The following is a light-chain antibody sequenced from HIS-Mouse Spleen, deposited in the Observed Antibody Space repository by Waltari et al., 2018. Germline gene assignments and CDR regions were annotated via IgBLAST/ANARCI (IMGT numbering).Light chain of an antibody. CDR1: SSNIGSNT. V-gene: IGLV1-44*01. Sequence: QSVLTQPPSASGTPGQRVTISCSGSSSNIGSNTVNWYQQLPGTAPKLLIYSNNQRPSGVPYRFSGSKSGTSASLAISGLRSEDEADYYCAAWDDSLNGWVFGGGTKLTVL. CDR2: SNN. J-gene: IGLJ3*02. CDR3: AAWDDSLNGWV.